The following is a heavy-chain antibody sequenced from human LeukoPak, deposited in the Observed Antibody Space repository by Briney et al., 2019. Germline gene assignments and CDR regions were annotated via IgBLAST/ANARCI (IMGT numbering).Heavy chain of an antibody. CDR1: GFTFSSYG. V-gene: IGHV3-30*02. J-gene: IGHJ4*02. D-gene: IGHD6-6*01. CDR2: IRYDGSNK. Sequence: GGSLRLSCAASGFTFSSYGMHWVRQAPGKGLEWVAFIRYDGSNKYYADSVKGRFTISRDNSKNTLYLQMNSLRAEDTAVYYCAKSLSYPYSGSSGYFDYWGQGTLVTVSS. CDR3: AKSLSYPYSGSSGYFDY.